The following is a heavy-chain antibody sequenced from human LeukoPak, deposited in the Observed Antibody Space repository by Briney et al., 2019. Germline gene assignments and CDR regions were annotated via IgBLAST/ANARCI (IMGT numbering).Heavy chain of an antibody. Sequence: PRRCPRLSCAPCGFTFSIYLIHWVRQAPGTGLECVADIYYDGSSRYSADSVKGRFTISRDTTKNTLYLQRNRPRDHDTPVYYCVRGGEAITTAGGSFDYWGQGTLVTVSS. D-gene: IGHD3-16*01. CDR1: GFTFSIYL. CDR2: IYYDGSSR. J-gene: IGHJ4*02. V-gene: IGHV3-30*04. CDR3: VRGGEAITTAGGSFDY.